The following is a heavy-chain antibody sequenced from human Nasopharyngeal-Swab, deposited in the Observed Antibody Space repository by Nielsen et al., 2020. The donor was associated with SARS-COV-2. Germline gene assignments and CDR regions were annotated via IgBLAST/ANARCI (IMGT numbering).Heavy chain of an antibody. Sequence: SQTLSLTCAISGDSVSSNSAAWNWIRQSPSRGLEWLGRTYYRSKWYNDYAVSVKSRITINPDTSKNQFSLQLNSVTPEDTAVYYCARESARSGWSDDAFDIWGQGTMVTVSS. V-gene: IGHV6-1*01. J-gene: IGHJ3*02. CDR3: ARESARSGWSDDAFDI. CDR1: GDSVSSNSAA. D-gene: IGHD6-19*01. CDR2: TYYRSKWYN.